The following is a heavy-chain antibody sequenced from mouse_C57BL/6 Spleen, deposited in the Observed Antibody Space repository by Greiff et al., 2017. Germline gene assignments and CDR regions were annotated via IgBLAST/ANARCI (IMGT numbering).Heavy chain of an antibody. CDR1: GYTFTSYW. CDR3: ASQGGSTMITTRSWYFDV. D-gene: IGHD2-4*01. V-gene: IGHV1-72*01. Sequence: QVQLQQPGAELVKPGASVKLSCKASGYTFTSYWMHWVKQRPGRGLEWIGRIDPNSGGTKYNEKFKSKATLTVDKPSSTAYMQLSSLTSEDSAVYYCASQGGSTMITTRSWYFDVWGTGTTVTVSS. CDR2: IDPNSGGT. J-gene: IGHJ1*03.